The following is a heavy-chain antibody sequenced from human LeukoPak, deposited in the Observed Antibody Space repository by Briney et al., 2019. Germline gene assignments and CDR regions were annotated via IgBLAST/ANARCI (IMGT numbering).Heavy chain of an antibody. CDR3: ARGLGVVTATLDN. V-gene: IGHV4-59*01. Sequence: SETLSLTCTVPGGSISSYYWSWIRQPPGRGLGWIGYFSNSETNNYNPSLKGRVTISLDTSKNQFSLKLTSVTAADTAVYYCARGLGVVTATLDNWGQGTLVTVSS. CDR1: GGSISSYY. CDR2: FSNSETN. D-gene: IGHD2-21*02. J-gene: IGHJ4*02.